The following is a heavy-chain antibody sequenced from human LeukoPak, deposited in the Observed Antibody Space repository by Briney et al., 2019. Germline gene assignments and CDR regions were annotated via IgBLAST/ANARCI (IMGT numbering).Heavy chain of an antibody. J-gene: IGHJ4*02. CDR1: GGTFSSYA. CDR2: IIPILGIA. V-gene: IGHV1-69*04. D-gene: IGHD3-22*01. CDR3: ALDSSGYYHFDY. Sequence: SVKVSCKASGGTFSSYAISWVRQAPGQGLEWMGRIIPILGIANYAQKFQGRVTITADKSTSTAYMELSSQRSEDTAVYYCALDSSGYYHFDYWGQGTLVTVSS.